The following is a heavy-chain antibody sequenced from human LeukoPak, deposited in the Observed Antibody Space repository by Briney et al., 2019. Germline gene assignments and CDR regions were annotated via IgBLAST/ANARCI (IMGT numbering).Heavy chain of an antibody. Sequence: GGSLRLSCAASGFTFSSYSMNWVRQAPGKGLEWVSYISSSSTIYYADSVKGRFTISRDNAKNSLYLQMNSLRAEDTAVYYCARGGQWELLAGGFDYWGQGTLVTVSS. CDR2: ISSSSTI. CDR1: GFTFSSYS. V-gene: IGHV3-48*04. CDR3: ARGGQWELLAGGFDY. J-gene: IGHJ4*02. D-gene: IGHD1-26*01.